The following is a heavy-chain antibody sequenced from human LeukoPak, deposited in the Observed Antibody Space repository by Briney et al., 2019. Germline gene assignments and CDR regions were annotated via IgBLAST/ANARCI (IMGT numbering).Heavy chain of an antibody. V-gene: IGHV3-30*18. Sequence: GRSLRLSCAASGFTFSNYGMRWVRQAPGKGLGWVAVISYDESDKYYADSVKGRFTISRDNSKNTLYLQMNSLRPEDTAVYYCAKGVVAATNAAYYGMDVWGQGTTVTASS. D-gene: IGHD2-15*01. CDR3: AKGVVAATNAAYYGMDV. J-gene: IGHJ6*02. CDR1: GFTFSNYG. CDR2: ISYDESDK.